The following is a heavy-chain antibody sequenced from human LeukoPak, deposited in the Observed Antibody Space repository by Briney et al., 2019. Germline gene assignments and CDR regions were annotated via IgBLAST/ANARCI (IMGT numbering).Heavy chain of an antibody. CDR2: ISGSGGST. CDR3: AKADSSGWLYYYYMDV. J-gene: IGHJ6*03. V-gene: IGHV3-23*01. D-gene: IGHD6-19*01. CDR1: GFTFSSYA. Sequence: PGGSLRLSCAASGFTFSSYAMSWVRQAPGKGLEWVSAISGSGGSTYYADTVKGRFTISRDNSKNTLYLQMNSLRAEDTAVYYCAKADSSGWLYYYYMDVWGKGTTVTVSS.